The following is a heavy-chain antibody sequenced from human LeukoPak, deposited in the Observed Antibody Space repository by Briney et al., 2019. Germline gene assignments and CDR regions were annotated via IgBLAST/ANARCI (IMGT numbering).Heavy chain of an antibody. Sequence: ASVKVSCTASGYTFTGYYMHWVRQAPGQGLEWMGWINPNSGGTNYAQKFQGRVTMTRDTSISTAYMELSSLRSEDTAVYYCARGRRARYFDWFSRTQYYFDYWGQGTLVTVSS. J-gene: IGHJ4*02. CDR2: INPNSGGT. V-gene: IGHV1-2*02. D-gene: IGHD3-9*01. CDR1: GYTFTGYY. CDR3: ARGRRARYFDWFSRTQYYFDY.